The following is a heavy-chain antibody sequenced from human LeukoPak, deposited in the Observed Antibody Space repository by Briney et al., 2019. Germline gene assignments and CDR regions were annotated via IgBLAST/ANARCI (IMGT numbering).Heavy chain of an antibody. Sequence: SETLSLTCAVYGGSFSGYYWSWIRQPPGKGLEWIGKINHSGSTNYNPSLQSRVTISVDTSKNQFSLKLSSVTAADTAVYYCARGQGDYGDDVVWYFDLWGRGTLVTVSS. CDR1: GGSFSGYY. CDR2: INHSGST. V-gene: IGHV4-34*01. CDR3: ARGQGDYGDDVVWYFDL. D-gene: IGHD4-17*01. J-gene: IGHJ2*01.